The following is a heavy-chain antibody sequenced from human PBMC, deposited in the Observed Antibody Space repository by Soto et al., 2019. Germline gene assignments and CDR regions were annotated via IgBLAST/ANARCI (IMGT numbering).Heavy chain of an antibody. V-gene: IGHV1-8*01. CDR2: MNPNSGNT. D-gene: IGHD6-13*01. J-gene: IGHJ6*03. Sequence: ASVKVSCKASGYTFTSYDIKWVRQATGQGLEWMGWMNPNSGNTGYAQKFQGRVTMTRNTSISTAYMELSSLRSEDTALFYFGXXXXYSRGXGYYYYMDXSGKGXXVXVXS. CDR1: GYTFTSYD. CDR3: GXXXXYSRGXGYYYYMDX.